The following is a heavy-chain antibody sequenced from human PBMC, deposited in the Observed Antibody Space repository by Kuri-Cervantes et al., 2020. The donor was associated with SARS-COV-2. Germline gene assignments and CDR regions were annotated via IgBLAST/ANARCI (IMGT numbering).Heavy chain of an antibody. CDR2: VRGKANNYAT. Sequence: GESLKISCAASGFTFSSYSMNWVRQGSGKGLEWVGRVRGKANNYATAYAASVKGRFTISRDDLKNMAYLQMNSLRTEDTAVYYCTTLIDYWGQGALVTVSS. CDR1: GFTFSSYS. CDR3: TTLIDY. J-gene: IGHJ4*02. V-gene: IGHV3-73*01.